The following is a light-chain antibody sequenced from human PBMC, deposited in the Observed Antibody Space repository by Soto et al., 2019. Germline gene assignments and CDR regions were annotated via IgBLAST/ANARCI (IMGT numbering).Light chain of an antibody. CDR2: GAS. CDR1: QYINTR. J-gene: IGKJ4*01. CDR3: QQYGSSPRLT. V-gene: IGKV3-20*01. Sequence: EIVLTQSPATLSSFPGDRVTLSCRASQYINTRLAWYQHRPGQSPRLLIYGASSRATGIPDRFSGSGSGTDFTLTISRLEPEDFAVYYCQQYGSSPRLTFCGGTKVDIK.